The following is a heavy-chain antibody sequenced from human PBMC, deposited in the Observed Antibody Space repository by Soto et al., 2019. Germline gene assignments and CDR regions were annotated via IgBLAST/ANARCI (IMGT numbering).Heavy chain of an antibody. V-gene: IGHV3-74*01. CDR3: ATAEVDY. Sequence: HPXGSLILPCAASGSTFGDYWMHWVRQAPGKGLEWVSRMTSDGSTTDCADSVRGRFTVSRDNAKNTLYLQMNSLRAEDTAVYFCATAEVDYWGPGTLVTVS. CDR2: MTSDGSTT. CDR1: GSTFGDYW. J-gene: IGHJ4*02.